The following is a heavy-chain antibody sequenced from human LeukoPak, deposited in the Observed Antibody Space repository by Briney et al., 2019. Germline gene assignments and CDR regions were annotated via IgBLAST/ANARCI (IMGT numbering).Heavy chain of an antibody. CDR3: ARDRYDSSGYDAFDI. V-gene: IGHV4-31*03. Sequence: SETLSLTCSVSGGSISSGGYYWSWLRQHPGKGLEWIAFIYYSGSTYYNPSLKSRFTISVDTSKNQFSLKLSSVTAADTAVYYCARDRYDSSGYDAFDIWGQGTMVTVSS. CDR2: IYYSGST. CDR1: GGSISSGGYY. J-gene: IGHJ3*02. D-gene: IGHD3-22*01.